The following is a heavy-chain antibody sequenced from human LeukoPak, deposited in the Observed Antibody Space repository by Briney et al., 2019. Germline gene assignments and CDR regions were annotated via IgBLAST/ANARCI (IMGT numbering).Heavy chain of an antibody. CDR3: AKGDYYDSSGYYYDY. V-gene: IGHV3-30*18. D-gene: IGHD3-22*01. Sequence: SGFTFSSYGMHWVRQAPGKGLEWVAXISYDGSNKYYADSVKGRFTISRDNSKNTLYLQMSSLRAEDTAVYYCAKGDYYDSSGYYYDYWGQGTLVTVSS. CDR1: GFTFSSYG. CDR2: ISYDGSNK. J-gene: IGHJ4*02.